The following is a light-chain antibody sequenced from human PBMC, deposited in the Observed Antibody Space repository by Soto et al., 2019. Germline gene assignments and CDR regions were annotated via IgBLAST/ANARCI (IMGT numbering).Light chain of an antibody. Sequence: DIQMTQSPSSLSASVGDRVTITCRASQGINNYLAWYQRKPGKVPKLLIYSASTLQSGVPSRFSASGYGTDFTLIISSLQPEDVAIYYCQRYSSVPRTFGQGTKVEIK. CDR3: QRYSSVPRT. CDR2: SAS. CDR1: QGINNY. V-gene: IGKV1-27*01. J-gene: IGKJ1*01.